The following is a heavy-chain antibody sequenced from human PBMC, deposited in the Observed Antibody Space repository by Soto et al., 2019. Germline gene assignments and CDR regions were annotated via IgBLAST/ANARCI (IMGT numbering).Heavy chain of an antibody. V-gene: IGHV1-58*01. Sequence: SVKVSCKASGFTFSSSAVQWVRQARGQRLEWIGWIVVGSGNTNYAQKFQERVTITRDMSTSTAYMELSSLRSEDTAVYYCAADPVVATIDYFDYWGQGTLVTVSS. CDR2: IVVGSGNT. J-gene: IGHJ4*02. D-gene: IGHD5-12*01. CDR3: AADPVVATIDYFDY. CDR1: GFTFSSSA.